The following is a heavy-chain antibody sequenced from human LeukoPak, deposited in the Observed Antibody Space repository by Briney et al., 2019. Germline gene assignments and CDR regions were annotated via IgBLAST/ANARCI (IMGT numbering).Heavy chain of an antibody. V-gene: IGHV4-30-2*01. Sequence: SETLSLTCAVSGGSISSGGYSWSWIRQPPGKGLEWIGYIYHSGSTYYNPSLKSRVTISVDRSKNQFSLKLSSVTAADTAVYYCARSYGDYDPYYFDYWGQGTLVTASS. D-gene: IGHD4-17*01. J-gene: IGHJ4*02. CDR1: GGSISSGGYS. CDR3: ARSYGDYDPYYFDY. CDR2: IYHSGST.